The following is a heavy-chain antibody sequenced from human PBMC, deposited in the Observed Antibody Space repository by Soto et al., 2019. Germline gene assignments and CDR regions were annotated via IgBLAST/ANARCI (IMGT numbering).Heavy chain of an antibody. Sequence: SQTLSLTCAISGDSVSSNGAAWNWIRQSPSRGLEWLGRTYYRSRWYSDYAPSVKSRITVNPETSQNQFSLKLNSVTPEDTDIYSCARHPQGFHSAFNFWGQGTLVTVSS. V-gene: IGHV6-1*01. CDR1: GDSVSSNGAA. CDR3: ARHPQGFHSAFNF. CDR2: TYYRSRWYS. J-gene: IGHJ4*02. D-gene: IGHD4-4*01.